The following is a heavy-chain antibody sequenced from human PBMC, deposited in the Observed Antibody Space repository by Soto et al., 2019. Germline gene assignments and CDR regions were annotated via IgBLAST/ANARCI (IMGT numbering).Heavy chain of an antibody. CDR1: GYTFTSYC. CDR2: ISAYNGNT. Sequence: ASVKVSCKASGYTFTSYCISWVRQAPGQGLEWMGWISAYNGNTNYAQKLQGRVTMTTDTSTSTAYMELRSLRSDDTAVYYCARVVGSGSYPRGLFDYWGQGTLVTVSS. J-gene: IGHJ4*02. CDR3: ARVVGSGSYPRGLFDY. V-gene: IGHV1-18*01. D-gene: IGHD3-10*01.